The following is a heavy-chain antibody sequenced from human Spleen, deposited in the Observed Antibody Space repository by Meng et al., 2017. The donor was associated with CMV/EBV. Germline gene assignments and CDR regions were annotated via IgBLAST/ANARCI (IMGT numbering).Heavy chain of an antibody. J-gene: IGHJ5*02. CDR2: IITICGTA. D-gene: IGHD2-21*01. V-gene: IGHV1-69*05. CDR1: FSRYA. Sequence: FSRYAISWVRQAPGQGLEWMGGIITICGTANYAQKFQGRVTITTDESTSTAYMELSSLRSEDTAVYYCARGPLAYCGGDCYLNWFDPWGQGTLVTVSS. CDR3: ARGPLAYCGGDCYLNWFDP.